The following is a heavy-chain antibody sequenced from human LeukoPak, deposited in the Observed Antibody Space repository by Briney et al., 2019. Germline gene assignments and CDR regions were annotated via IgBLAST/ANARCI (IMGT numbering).Heavy chain of an antibody. Sequence: SQTLSLTCTVSGGSISSGAHYWSWVRQHPGEGLEWIGYIYYTGTTYYNPSLTSRVTISVDTSKNQFSLKLSSVTAADTAVYYCATKRSGISWYDYWGQGTLVTVSS. J-gene: IGHJ4*02. D-gene: IGHD3-3*01. CDR1: GGSISSGAHY. CDR3: ATKRSGISWYDY. CDR2: IYYTGTT. V-gene: IGHV4-31*03.